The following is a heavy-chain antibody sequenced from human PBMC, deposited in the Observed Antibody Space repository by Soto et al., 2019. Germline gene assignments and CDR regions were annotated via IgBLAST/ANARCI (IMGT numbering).Heavy chain of an antibody. V-gene: IGHV4-59*01. J-gene: IGHJ4*02. CDR1: GGSISSYY. CDR2: IYYSGST. Sequence: PSKTLSLTCTVSGGSISSYYWSWIRQPPGKGLEWIGYIYYSGSTNYNPSLKSRVTISVDTSKNQFSLKLSSVTAADTAVYYCARVVPYYYDSSGYYFDYWGQVTLVTVSS. D-gene: IGHD3-22*01. CDR3: ARVVPYYYDSSGYYFDY.